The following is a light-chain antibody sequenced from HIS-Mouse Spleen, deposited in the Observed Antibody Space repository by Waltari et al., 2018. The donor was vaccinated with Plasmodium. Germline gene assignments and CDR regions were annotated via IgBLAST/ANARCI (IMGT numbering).Light chain of an antibody. V-gene: IGLV3-10*01. J-gene: IGLJ3*02. CDR2: EDS. CDR3: YSTDSSGNHRV. Sequence: SYELTQPPSVSVSPGQTARITCSGDALPKKYAYWYKQKSGQAPVLVIYEDSKRTSGIPERFSGSSSGTMATLTISGAQVEDEADYYCYSTDSSGNHRVFGGGTKLTVL. CDR1: ALPKKY.